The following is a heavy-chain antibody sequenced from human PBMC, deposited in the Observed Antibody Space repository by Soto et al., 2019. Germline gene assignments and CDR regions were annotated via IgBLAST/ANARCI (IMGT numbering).Heavy chain of an antibody. Sequence: QVQLVESGGGVVQPGRSLRLSCAASGFTFSSCAMHWVRQAPGKGLEWVALISYDGSNKYYADSVKGRFTISRDNSKNPLYLQMNSLRAEDTAVYYCARDKRDFRFLEWAYYFDYWGQGTLVTVSP. J-gene: IGHJ4*02. CDR2: ISYDGSNK. CDR3: ARDKRDFRFLEWAYYFDY. D-gene: IGHD3-3*01. CDR1: GFTFSSCA. V-gene: IGHV3-30-3*01.